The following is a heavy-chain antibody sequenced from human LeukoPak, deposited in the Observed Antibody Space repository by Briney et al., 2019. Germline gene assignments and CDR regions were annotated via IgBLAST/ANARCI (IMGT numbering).Heavy chain of an antibody. CDR3: ARGRYNWNY. D-gene: IGHD1-20*01. CDR1: GGSISSSSYY. CDR2: IYYSGST. J-gene: IGHJ4*02. Sequence: SETLSLTCTVSGGSISSSSYYWSWIRQPPGKGLEWIGYIYYSGSTNYNPSLNSRVTISVDTPKNQFSLKLSSVTAADTAVYYCARGRYNWNYWGQGTLVTVSS. V-gene: IGHV4-61*01.